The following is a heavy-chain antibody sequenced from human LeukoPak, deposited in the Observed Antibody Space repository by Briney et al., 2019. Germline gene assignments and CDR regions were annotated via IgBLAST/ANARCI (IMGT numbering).Heavy chain of an antibody. J-gene: IGHJ4*02. CDR1: GGSISSGTYY. V-gene: IGHV4-61*02. CDR3: ARTYYYGSGSYYKGPLYYFDY. D-gene: IGHD3-10*01. CDR2: IYSSGST. Sequence: SETLSLTCTVSGGSISSGTYYWSWIRQPAGKGLEWIGRIYSSGSTNYNPSLKSRVAISVDTSRNQFSLNLSSVTAADTAVYYCARTYYYGSGSYYKGPLYYFDYWGQGTLVTVSS.